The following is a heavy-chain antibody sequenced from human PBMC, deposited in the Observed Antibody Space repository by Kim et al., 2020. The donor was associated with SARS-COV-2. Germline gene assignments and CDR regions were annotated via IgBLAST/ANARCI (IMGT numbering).Heavy chain of an antibody. V-gene: IGHV3-30*18. CDR3: AKSFSGSYFGYDY. Sequence: GGSLRLSCAASGFTFNTYGMHWVRQAPGKGLEWVAVISYDGSNKYYADSVKGRFTISRDNSKNTLYLQMNSPPPEATAVYYCAKSFSGSYFGYDYWGQGTLVTVSS. CDR2: ISYDGSNK. J-gene: IGHJ4*02. D-gene: IGHD1-26*01. CDR1: GFTFNTYG.